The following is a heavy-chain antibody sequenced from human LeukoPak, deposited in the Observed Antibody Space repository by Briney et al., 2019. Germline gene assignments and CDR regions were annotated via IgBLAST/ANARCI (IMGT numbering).Heavy chain of an antibody. CDR2: INSDGRST. V-gene: IGHV3-74*01. D-gene: IGHD3-22*01. Sequence: GGSLRLSCVASGFTFSRYWMHWVRQAPGKGLVWVSRINSDGRSTNYADSVKGRFSISRDNAENTLYLQMNSLRVEDTAVYYCARDYYDSSGTFDYWGQGTLVTVSS. J-gene: IGHJ4*02. CDR1: GFTFSRYW. CDR3: ARDYYDSSGTFDY.